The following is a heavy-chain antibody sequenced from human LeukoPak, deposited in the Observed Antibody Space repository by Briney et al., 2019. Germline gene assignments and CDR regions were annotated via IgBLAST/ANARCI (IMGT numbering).Heavy chain of an antibody. V-gene: IGHV3-23*01. D-gene: IGHD3-22*01. CDR2: ISGSGGST. CDR1: GFTFSSYA. J-gene: IGHJ4*02. Sequence: GGSLRLSCAASGFTFSSYAMSWVRQAPGKGLEWVSAISGSGGSTYYADSVKGRFTSSRDNSKNTLYLQMNSRRAEDTAVYYCAKGGGGYYDSSGYYGTFDYWGQGTLVTVSS. CDR3: AKGGGGYYDSSGYYGTFDY.